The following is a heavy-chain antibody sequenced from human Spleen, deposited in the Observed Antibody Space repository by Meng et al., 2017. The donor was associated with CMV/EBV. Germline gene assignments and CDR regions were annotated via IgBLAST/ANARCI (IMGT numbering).Heavy chain of an antibody. V-gene: IGHV3-30-3*01. CDR1: GFTFSSSV. J-gene: IGHJ6*02. CDR3: ARDQYYDFWSGYYTNNGMDV. Sequence: GESLKISCAASGFTFSSSVMYWVRQAPGKGLDWVSIISYDGNDKDYADSVKGRFSISRDNAKNSLFLQMNSLRAEDTALYYCARDQYYDFWSGYYTNNGMDVWGQGTTVTVSS. CDR2: ISYDGNDK. D-gene: IGHD3-3*01.